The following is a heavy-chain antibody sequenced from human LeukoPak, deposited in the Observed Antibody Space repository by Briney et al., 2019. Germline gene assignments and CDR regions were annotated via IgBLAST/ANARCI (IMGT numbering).Heavy chain of an antibody. Sequence: PSETLSLTCTVSGGSISSSGYYWSWIRQPPGKGLEWIGYIYHSGSTYYNPSLKSRVTISVDRSKNQFSLKLSSVTAADTAVYYCARTTYYYDSSTYPLFDYWGQGTLVTVSS. D-gene: IGHD3-22*01. J-gene: IGHJ4*02. CDR3: ARTTYYYDSSTYPLFDY. CDR1: GGSISSSGYY. CDR2: IYHSGST. V-gene: IGHV4-30-2*01.